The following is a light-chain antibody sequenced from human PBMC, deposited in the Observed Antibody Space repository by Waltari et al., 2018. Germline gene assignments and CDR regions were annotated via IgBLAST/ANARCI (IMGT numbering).Light chain of an antibody. V-gene: IGKV3-11*01. Sequence: EIVLTQSPATLSLSPGERATLSCRASQSITNYLAWYQQQRGQAPRLLIPDASNRATGIPARFSGSGSGTDFTLTISGLEPEDFAVYYCQQRSNWPLLTFGGGTKVEIK. CDR3: QQRSNWPLLT. CDR2: DAS. J-gene: IGKJ4*01. CDR1: QSITNY.